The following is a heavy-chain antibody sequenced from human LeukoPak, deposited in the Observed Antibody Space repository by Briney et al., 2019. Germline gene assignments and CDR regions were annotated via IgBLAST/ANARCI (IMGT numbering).Heavy chain of an antibody. J-gene: IGHJ4*02. CDR2: IKEDGSEK. CDR1: GFTFTKYW. CDR3: ARDFDDYVWGLGY. Sequence: GGSLRLSCAASGFTFTKYWMSWVRQAPGKGLEWVANIKEDGSEKYYVDSVKGRFTISRDNAKNSLYLQMNSLRAKDTAVYYCARDFDDYVWGLGYWGQGTLVTVSS. D-gene: IGHD3-16*01. V-gene: IGHV3-7*01.